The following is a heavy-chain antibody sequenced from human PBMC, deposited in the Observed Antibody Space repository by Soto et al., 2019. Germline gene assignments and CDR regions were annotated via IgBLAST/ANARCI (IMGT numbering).Heavy chain of an antibody. J-gene: IGHJ3*02. CDR1: ADSISSGGYY. D-gene: IGHD3-3*01. CDR3: AREPQYDFWSCHSDASDI. V-gene: IGHV4-31*03. Sequence: QVQLQESGPGLVKPSQTLSLTCTVSADSISSGGYYWSWIRQHPGKGLEWIGSSYYSGSTYYNPSLKPRLTISVDTSKNQWSLKLSSVTAADTAVYYCAREPQYDFWSCHSDASDIWGQGPIVTVSS. CDR2: SYYSGST.